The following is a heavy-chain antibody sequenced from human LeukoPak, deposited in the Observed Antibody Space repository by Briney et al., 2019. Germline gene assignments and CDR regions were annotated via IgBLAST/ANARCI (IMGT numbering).Heavy chain of an antibody. V-gene: IGHV4-59*01. CDR3: ARTQNWGYFDY. J-gene: IGHJ4*02. CDR1: GGSISPYY. D-gene: IGHD7-27*01. Sequence: PSETLSPTSTVSGGSISPYYWSWIRQAPGKGLEWIAYIHYTGTTKYNPSLESRITISVDTSTNQFSLRLSSVTAADTAVYYCARTQNWGYFDYWGQGTLVTVSS. CDR2: IHYTGTT.